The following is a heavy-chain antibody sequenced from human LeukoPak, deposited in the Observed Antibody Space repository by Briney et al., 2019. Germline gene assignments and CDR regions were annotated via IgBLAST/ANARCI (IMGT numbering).Heavy chain of an antibody. V-gene: IGHV4-34*01. CDR3: ARTFHYYYGMDV. CDR2: INHSGST. D-gene: IGHD2/OR15-2a*01. J-gene: IGHJ6*02. Sequence: SETLSLTCAVYGGSFSGYYWSWIRQPPGKGLEWIGEINHSGSTNYNPSLKSRVTISVDTSKNQFSLKLSSVTAADTAVYYCARTFHYYYGMDVWGQGTTVTVSS. CDR1: GGSFSGYY.